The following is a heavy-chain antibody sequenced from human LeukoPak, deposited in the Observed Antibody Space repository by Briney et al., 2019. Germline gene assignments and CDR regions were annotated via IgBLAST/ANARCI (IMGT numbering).Heavy chain of an antibody. CDR1: GFTFDDYA. D-gene: IGHD2-15*01. V-gene: IGHV3-9*03. CDR2: ISWNSGDI. Sequence: PGGSLRLSCAGSGFTFDDYAMHWVRQAPGKGLEWVAGISWNSGDIVYADSVKGRLTISRDNAENSLYLQMNSLRTEDMALYYCAKGKCSGGRCYYFDYWGQGTLVAVSS. CDR3: AKGKCSGGRCYYFDY. J-gene: IGHJ4*02.